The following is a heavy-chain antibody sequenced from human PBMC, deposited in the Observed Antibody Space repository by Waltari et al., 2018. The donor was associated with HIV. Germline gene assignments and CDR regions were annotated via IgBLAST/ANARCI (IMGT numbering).Heavy chain of an antibody. J-gene: IGHJ4*02. D-gene: IGHD3-16*01. CDR2: IKSNTDGGTT. V-gene: IGHV3-15*01. Sequence: EVLLVESGGGLGKPGGSLRLSCAASGFTFSDAWMSWVRQAPGKGREWVGRIKSNTDGGTTDYAAPVKGRFTISRDDSKTTLYLEMNSLKTEDTVVYYCTTVGGGTRDYWGQGTLITVSS. CDR1: GFTFSDAW. CDR3: TTVGGGTRDY.